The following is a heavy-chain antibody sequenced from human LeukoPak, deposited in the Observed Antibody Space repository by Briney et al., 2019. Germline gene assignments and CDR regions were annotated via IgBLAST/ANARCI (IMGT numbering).Heavy chain of an antibody. CDR2: INHSGST. CDR3: ARGRGYCGGDCPRS. CDR1: GGSFSGYY. J-gene: IGHJ5*02. Sequence: SETLSLTCAVYGGSFSGYYWSWIRQPPGKGLEWIGEINHSGSTNYNPSLKSRVTTSVDTSKNQFSLKLSSVTAADTAVYYCARGRGYCGGDCPRSWGQGTLVTVSS. V-gene: IGHV4-34*01. D-gene: IGHD2-21*02.